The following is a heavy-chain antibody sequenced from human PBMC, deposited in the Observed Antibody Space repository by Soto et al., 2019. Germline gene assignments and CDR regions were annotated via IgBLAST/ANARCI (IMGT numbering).Heavy chain of an antibody. Sequence: PSETLSLTCTVSGGSISSGGYYWSWIRQHPGKGLEWIGYIYYSGSTYYNPSLKSRVTISVDTSKNQFSLKLSSVTAADTAVYYCARDQRIAAAGTGFDTWGQGTLVTVPS. CDR3: ARDQRIAAAGTGFDT. V-gene: IGHV4-31*03. CDR2: IYYSGST. D-gene: IGHD6-13*01. CDR1: GGSISSGGYY. J-gene: IGHJ5*02.